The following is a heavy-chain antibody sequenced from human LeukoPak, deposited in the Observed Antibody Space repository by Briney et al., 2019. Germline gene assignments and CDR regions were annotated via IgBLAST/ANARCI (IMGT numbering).Heavy chain of an antibody. CDR1: GFTFSSYG. Sequence: GGSLRLSCAASGFTFSSYGMSWVRQAPGKGLEWVSSISGSGGSTYYADSVKGRFTISRDNSKNTLYLQMNSLRAEDTAVYYCARYFSGTYAFDIWGQGTMVTVSS. V-gene: IGHV3-23*01. CDR2: ISGSGGST. J-gene: IGHJ3*02. D-gene: IGHD1-26*01. CDR3: ARYFSGTYAFDI.